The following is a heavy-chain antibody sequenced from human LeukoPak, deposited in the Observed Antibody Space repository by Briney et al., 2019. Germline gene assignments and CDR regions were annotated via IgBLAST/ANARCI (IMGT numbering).Heavy chain of an antibody. J-gene: IGHJ5*02. CDR2: ISSSGSTI. V-gene: IGHV3-48*04. CDR1: GFTFSSYG. D-gene: IGHD1-26*01. Sequence: GGSLRLSCAASGFTFSSYGMHWVRQAPGKGLEWVSYISSSGSTIYYADSVKGRFTISRDNAKNSLYLQMNSLRAEDTAVYYCARDLGSGSYENWFDPWGQGTLVTVSS. CDR3: ARDLGSGSYENWFDP.